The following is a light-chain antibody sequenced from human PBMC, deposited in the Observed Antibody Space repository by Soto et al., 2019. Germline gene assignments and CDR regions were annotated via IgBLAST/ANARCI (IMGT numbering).Light chain of an antibody. V-gene: IGLV2-14*01. CDR3: AVWDETLIEV. CDR1: SSDVGGFDF. CDR2: EVT. J-gene: IGLJ1*01. Sequence: QSVLTQPASVSGSPGQSITISCTGTSSDVGGFDFVSWFQRRPGKAPRLIIYEVTNRPSGISDRFSGSKSGTSASLAISGLQSEDEADYFCAVWDETLIEVFGTGTKVTVL.